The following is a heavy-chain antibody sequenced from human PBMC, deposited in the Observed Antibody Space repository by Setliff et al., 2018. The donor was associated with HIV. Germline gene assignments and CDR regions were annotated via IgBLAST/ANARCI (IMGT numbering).Heavy chain of an antibody. CDR1: GFPFSSYG. V-gene: IGHV3-33*08. Sequence: LRLSCAASGFPFSSYGMHWVRQAPGKGLEWVAVIWYDGSNKYYADPVKGRFTISRDNSKNTLYLQMNSLRAEDTAVYYCARGFSSSWYYYYMGVWGKETT. J-gene: IGHJ6*03. D-gene: IGHD6-13*01. CDR2: IWYDGSNK. CDR3: ARGFSSSWYYYYMGV.